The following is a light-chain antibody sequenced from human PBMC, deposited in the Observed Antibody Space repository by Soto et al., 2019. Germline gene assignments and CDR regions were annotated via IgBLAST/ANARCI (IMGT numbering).Light chain of an antibody. V-gene: IGKV1-5*03. CDR3: QQYNTDSYT. CDR2: KAS. J-gene: IGKJ2*01. CDR1: QSISTW. Sequence: DIQMTQSPSTLSASVGDRVTITCRASQSISTWLAWYQQKPGKAPNLLIYKASSLQSGVPSRFSGSGSGTEFTLTISSLQPDDFATYYCQQYNTDSYTVGQGTKLEIK.